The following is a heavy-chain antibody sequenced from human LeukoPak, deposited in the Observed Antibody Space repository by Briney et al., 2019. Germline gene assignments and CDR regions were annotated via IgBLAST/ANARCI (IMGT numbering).Heavy chain of an antibody. CDR2: INHSGST. V-gene: IGHV4-34*01. CDR1: GGSFSGYY. J-gene: IGHJ4*02. D-gene: IGHD6-6*01. CDR3: ARWSYSSSSVDY. Sequence: PSETLSLTCAVYGGSFSGYYWSWIRQPPGKGPEWIGEINHSGSTNYNPSLKSRVTISVDTSKNQFSLKLSSVTAADTAVYYCARWSYSSSSVDYWGQGTLVTVSS.